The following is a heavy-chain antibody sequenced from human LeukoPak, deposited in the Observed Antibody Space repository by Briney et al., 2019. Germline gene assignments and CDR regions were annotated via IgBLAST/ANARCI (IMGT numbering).Heavy chain of an antibody. CDR3: TRDRGAYNLYDY. Sequence: RSLRLSCICSSFTFKTFAMSWIRHAPGKGLEWVGFIRSKAHGETADDAASVKGRFTISRDDSKAIAYLQMNSLKTEDTAVYHCTRDRGAYNLYDYWGQGTLVTVSS. D-gene: IGHD1-1*01. CDR1: SFTFKTFA. CDR2: IRSKAHGETA. J-gene: IGHJ4*02. V-gene: IGHV3-49*03.